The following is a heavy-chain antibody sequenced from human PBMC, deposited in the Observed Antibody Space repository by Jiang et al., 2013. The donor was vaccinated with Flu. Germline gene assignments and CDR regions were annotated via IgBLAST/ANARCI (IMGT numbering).Heavy chain of an antibody. CDR2: IIPIFGTA. CDR1: GGTFSSYA. Sequence: KPGSSVKVSCKASGGTFSSYAISWVRQAPGQGLEWMGGIIPIFGTANYAQKFQGRVTITADESTSTAYMELSSLRSEDTAVYYCASRRYYYDSSGYYYGFYYWGQGTLVTVSS. CDR3: ASRRYYYDSSGYYYGFYY. J-gene: IGHJ4*02. D-gene: IGHD3-22*01. V-gene: IGHV1-69*01.